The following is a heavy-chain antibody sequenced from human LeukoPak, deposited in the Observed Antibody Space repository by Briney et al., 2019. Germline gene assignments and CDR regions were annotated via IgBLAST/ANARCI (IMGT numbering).Heavy chain of an antibody. CDR2: INPNSGGT. V-gene: IGHV1-2*02. Sequence: GASVKVSCKASGYTFTGYYMHWVRQAPGQGLGWMGWINPNSGGTNYAQKFQGRVTMTRDTSISTAYMELSRLRSDDTAVYYCARERVVRAARPIDYWGQGTLVTVSS. CDR1: GYTFTGYY. J-gene: IGHJ4*02. D-gene: IGHD6-6*01. CDR3: ARERVVRAARPIDY.